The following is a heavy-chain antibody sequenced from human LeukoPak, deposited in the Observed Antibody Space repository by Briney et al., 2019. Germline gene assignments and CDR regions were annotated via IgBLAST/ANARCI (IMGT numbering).Heavy chain of an antibody. CDR3: ARGRSSGYSYYFDY. V-gene: IGHV3-66*02. CDR1: GFAFDTHA. CDR2: IYSGGST. Sequence: GGSLRLSCAASGFAFDTHAMNWVRRAPGKGLEWVSVIYSGGSTYYADSVKGRFTISRDNSKNTLYLQMNSLRAEDTAVYYCARGRSSGYSYYFDYWGQGTLVTVSS. J-gene: IGHJ4*02. D-gene: IGHD3-22*01.